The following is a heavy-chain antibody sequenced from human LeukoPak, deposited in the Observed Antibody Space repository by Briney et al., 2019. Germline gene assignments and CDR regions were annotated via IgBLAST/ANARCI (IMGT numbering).Heavy chain of an antibody. CDR3: AREVGVTTRFDY. V-gene: IGHV4-59*01. J-gene: IGHJ4*02. Sequence: PSETLSLTCTVSGGSISGYYWSWIRQPPGKGLEWIGYIYYSGSTNYNPSLKSRVTISVDTSKNQFSLKLSSVTAADTAVYYCAREVGVTTRFDYWGQGTLVTVSS. CDR1: GGSISGYY. D-gene: IGHD2-21*02. CDR2: IYYSGST.